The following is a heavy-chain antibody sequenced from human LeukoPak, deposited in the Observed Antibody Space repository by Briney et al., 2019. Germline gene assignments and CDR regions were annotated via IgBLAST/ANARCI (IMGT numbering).Heavy chain of an antibody. CDR1: GYTFSNYG. CDR2: ISGYNGNT. CDR3: ARGKASRQWLVPHYYYGMDV. V-gene: IGHV1-18*01. Sequence: ASVKVSCKASGYTFSNYGISWVRQAPGQGLEWMGWISGYNGNTNYAQNLQGRVTVTTDTSTSTAYMELRSLRSDDTAVYYCARGKASRQWLVPHYYYGMDVWGQGTTVTVSS. D-gene: IGHD6-19*01. J-gene: IGHJ6*02.